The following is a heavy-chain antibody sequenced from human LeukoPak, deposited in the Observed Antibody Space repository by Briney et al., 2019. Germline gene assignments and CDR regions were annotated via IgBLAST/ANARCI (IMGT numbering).Heavy chain of an antibody. J-gene: IGHJ3*02. CDR1: GFTFSTYW. V-gene: IGHV3-74*01. D-gene: IGHD3-16*01. CDR2: INTDGGTT. Sequence: GGSLRLSCAASGFTFSTYWMHWVRQTPGKGLVWVSRINTDGGTTAYADSVKGRFTISRDNAKNTLDLQMNSLRAEDTAVYCCAREIIGGVEWDAFDIWGHGTMVTVSS. CDR3: AREIIGGVEWDAFDI.